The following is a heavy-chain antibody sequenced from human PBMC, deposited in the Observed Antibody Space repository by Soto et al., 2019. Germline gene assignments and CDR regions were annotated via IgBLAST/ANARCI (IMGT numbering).Heavy chain of an antibody. CDR2: LTPGGETT. J-gene: IGHJ3*02. D-gene: IGHD1-26*01. CDR1: GFTFISFA. CDR3: AKGLLAIVGTTLPRDAFNI. V-gene: IGHV3-23*01. Sequence: GGSLRLSCAASGFTFISFAMTWVRQAPGKGLEWVSALTPGGETTHYLDSVKGRFTISRDNAKNTLYLQMNSLTAADTAVYYCAKGLLAIVGTTLPRDAFNIWGQGTMVTVSS.